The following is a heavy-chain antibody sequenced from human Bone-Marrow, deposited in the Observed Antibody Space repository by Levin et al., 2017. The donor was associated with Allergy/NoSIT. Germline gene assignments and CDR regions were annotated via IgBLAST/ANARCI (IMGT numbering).Heavy chain of an antibody. CDR1: GFTFSTYA. J-gene: IGHJ4*02. CDR3: ARAYDFWSGLKNCFDN. CDR2: IWHDGTTK. D-gene: IGHD3-3*01. Sequence: LSLTCAASGFTFSTYAMHWVRQAPGKGLEWVAVIWHDGTTKFYGDSVKGRFTVSRDNSKNTMWLQMDSLRADDTAIYYCARAYDFWSGLKNCFDNWGQGALVTVTT. V-gene: IGHV3-33*01.